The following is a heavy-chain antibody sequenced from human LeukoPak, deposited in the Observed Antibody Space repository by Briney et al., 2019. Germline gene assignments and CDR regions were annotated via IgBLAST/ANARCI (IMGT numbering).Heavy chain of an antibody. V-gene: IGHV5-51*01. J-gene: IGHJ4*02. CDR1: GYSFTHYW. Sequence: GESLKISCKGSGYSFTHYWIGWVRQMPGKGLELMGIIYPGDSDTKHSPSLQGQVTISADKSISTAYLQWSSLQASDTAIYYCTRHSDRGFDYWGLGTLVTVTS. CDR2: IYPGDSDT. CDR3: TRHSDRGFDY.